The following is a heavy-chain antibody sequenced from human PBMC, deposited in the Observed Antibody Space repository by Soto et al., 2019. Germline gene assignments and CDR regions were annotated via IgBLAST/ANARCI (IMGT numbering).Heavy chain of an antibody. D-gene: IGHD2-15*01. CDR2: IYYSGST. Sequence: SETLSLTCTVSGGSISSYYWSWIRQPPGKGLEWIGYIYYSGSTNYNPSLKSRVTISVDTSKNQFSLKLSSVTAADTAVYYCARFRGFCSGGSCRPRGSGFAPWGKGTLVPVSP. CDR3: ARFRGFCSGGSCRPRGSGFAP. CDR1: GGSISSYY. J-gene: IGHJ5*02. V-gene: IGHV4-59*01.